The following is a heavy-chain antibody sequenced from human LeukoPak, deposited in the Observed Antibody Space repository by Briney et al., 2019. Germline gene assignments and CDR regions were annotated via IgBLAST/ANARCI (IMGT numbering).Heavy chain of an antibody. Sequence: PSETLSLTCTVSGYSISSGYYWGWIRQPPGKGLEWIGSIYHSGSTYYNPSLKSRVTISVDTSKNQFSLKLSSVTAADTAVYYCARAQWLVGKGWFDPWGQGTLVTVSS. V-gene: IGHV4-38-2*02. CDR2: IYHSGST. CDR1: GYSISSGYY. D-gene: IGHD6-19*01. J-gene: IGHJ5*02. CDR3: ARAQWLVGKGWFDP.